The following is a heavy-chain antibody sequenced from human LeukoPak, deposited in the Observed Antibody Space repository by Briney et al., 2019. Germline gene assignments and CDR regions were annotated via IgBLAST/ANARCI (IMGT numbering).Heavy chain of an antibody. Sequence: SGGSLRLSCAASGFTFSSYSMNWVRQAPGMGLEWVSSISSTSSYIYYADSVKGRFSISRDNAKNSLYLQMNSLRAEYTAVYYCARRGSGFDYWGRGTVVTVSS. CDR3: ARRGSGFDY. J-gene: IGHJ4*02. CDR2: ISSTSSYI. V-gene: IGHV3-21*01. D-gene: IGHD6-19*01. CDR1: GFTFSSYS.